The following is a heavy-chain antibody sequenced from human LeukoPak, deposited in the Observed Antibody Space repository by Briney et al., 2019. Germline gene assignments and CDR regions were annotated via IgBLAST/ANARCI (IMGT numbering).Heavy chain of an antibody. V-gene: IGHV4-59*01. CDR3: ARDPYYDILTGTVGSAFDI. J-gene: IGHJ3*02. Sequence: SWIRQPPGKGLEWIGYIYYSGSTNYNPSLKSRVTISVDTSKNQFSLKLSSVTAADTAVYYCARDPYYDILTGTVGSAFDIWGQGTMVTVSS. CDR2: IYYSGST. D-gene: IGHD3-9*01.